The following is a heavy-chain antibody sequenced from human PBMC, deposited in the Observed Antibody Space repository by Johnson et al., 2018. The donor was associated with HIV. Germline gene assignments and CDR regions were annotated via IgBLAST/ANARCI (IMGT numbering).Heavy chain of an antibody. CDR1: GFTFSSYW. CDR3: ARLIAVVIDGFDI. V-gene: IGHV3-7*03. D-gene: IGHD3-22*01. Sequence: VRLVESGGGVVQPGRSLSLSCAASGFTFSSYWMSWVRQAPGKGLEWVANIKQDGSEKYFVDSVKGRFTISRDNAKNSLYLQMNTLRAEDTAVYYCARLIAVVIDGFDIWGQGTMVTVSA. CDR2: IKQDGSEK. J-gene: IGHJ3*02.